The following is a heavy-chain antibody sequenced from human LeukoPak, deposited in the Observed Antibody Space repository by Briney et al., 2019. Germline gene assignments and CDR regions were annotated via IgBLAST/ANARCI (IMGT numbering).Heavy chain of an antibody. CDR2: IYSSGST. J-gene: IGHJ3*02. Sequence: SETLSLTCTVSGGSITNYYWSWVRQPAGKGLEWIGRIYSSGSTNYNPSLKSRVTMSVDTSENQFSLKLTSVTAADPALYYCARSLSGTSLRAFDIWGQGTMVTVSS. V-gene: IGHV4-4*07. CDR1: GGSITNYY. D-gene: IGHD3-10*01. CDR3: ARSLSGTSLRAFDI.